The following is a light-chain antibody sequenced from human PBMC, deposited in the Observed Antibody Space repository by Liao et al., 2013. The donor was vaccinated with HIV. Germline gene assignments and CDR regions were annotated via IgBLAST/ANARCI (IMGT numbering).Light chain of an antibody. CDR3: QAWDNSLYV. V-gene: IGLV3-1*01. J-gene: IGLJ1*01. CDR2: QDS. CDR1: KLGDKY. Sequence: SYDLTQTPSVSVSPGQTASITCSGDKLGDKYACWYQLKPGQSPVLVIYQDSKRPSGIPERFSGSNSGNTATLTISGTQAMDEADYYCQAWDNSLYVFGAGTKVTVL.